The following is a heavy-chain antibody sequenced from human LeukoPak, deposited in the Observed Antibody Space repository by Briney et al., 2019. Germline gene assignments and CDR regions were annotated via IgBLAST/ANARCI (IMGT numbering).Heavy chain of an antibody. CDR2: ISGSGGST. D-gene: IGHD3-22*01. CDR1: GFTFSSYA. CDR3: AKGSGVTMIVVVLYDY. Sequence: GGSLRLSCAASGFTFSSYAMSWVRQAPGKGLEWVSAISGSGGSTYYADSVKGRFTISRDNSKNTLYLQMNSLRVEDTAVYYCAKGSGVTMIVVVLYDYWGQGTLVTVSS. V-gene: IGHV3-23*01. J-gene: IGHJ4*02.